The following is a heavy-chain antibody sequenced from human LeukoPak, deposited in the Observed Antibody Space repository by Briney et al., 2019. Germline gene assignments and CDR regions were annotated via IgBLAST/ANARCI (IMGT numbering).Heavy chain of an antibody. CDR3: ARDNNWGSTHY. Sequence: GGSLRLSCAASGFIFSSHAMHWVRQAPGKGLEWVAAISKDGSKTYYAESVEGRFTISRDNSKNTLYLQMNSLRAEDTAVYYCARDNNWGSTHYWGQGTLVTVSS. CDR1: GFIFSSHA. CDR2: ISKDGSKT. V-gene: IGHV3-30-3*01. D-gene: IGHD7-27*01. J-gene: IGHJ4*02.